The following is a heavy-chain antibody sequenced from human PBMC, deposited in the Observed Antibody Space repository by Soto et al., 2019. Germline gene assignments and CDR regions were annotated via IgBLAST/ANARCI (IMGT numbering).Heavy chain of an antibody. J-gene: IGHJ4*02. Sequence: EVQLVQSGAEVKKPGESLRISCKASGYSFTNYWIFWVRQMPGKGLEWMGRIDPSDSHTNYSPSLQGHITISSDKSVTTAYLQWRSLQASDIAMYYCARGHSGYGDFWGQGALVTVSS. CDR3: ARGHSGYGDF. CDR1: GYSFTNYW. V-gene: IGHV5-10-1*01. D-gene: IGHD5-12*01. CDR2: IDPSDSHT.